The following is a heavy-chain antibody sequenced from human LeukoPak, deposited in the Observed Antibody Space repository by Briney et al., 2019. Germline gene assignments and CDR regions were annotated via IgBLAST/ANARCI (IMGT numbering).Heavy chain of an antibody. V-gene: IGHV3-7*01. Sequence: GGTLRLSCAASGFTFSISWMSWVSQATGRAREGVATIKPDGSAQYYADSVRGRFTISRDNAKNSLFLQINSLRAEDTAVYYCANGGTYSSGPWGQGTLVTVSS. J-gene: IGHJ5*02. CDR3: ANGGTYSSGP. CDR2: IKPDGSAQ. CDR1: GFTFSISW. D-gene: IGHD3-22*01.